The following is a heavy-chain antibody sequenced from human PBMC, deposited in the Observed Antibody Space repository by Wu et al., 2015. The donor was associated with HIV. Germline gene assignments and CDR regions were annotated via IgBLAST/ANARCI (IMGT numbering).Heavy chain of an antibody. CDR2: IIPIFGTT. V-gene: IGHV1-69*18. D-gene: IGHD2-15*01. J-gene: IGHJ4*02. Sequence: QVQLVQSGADVKKPGASVKVSCKASGYTFTGNYIHWVRQAPGQGLEWMGTIIPIFGTTNYAQKFQGRVTITADEFTNTAYMELSSLRSEDTAMYYCARGNSLVGNDYWGQGTLVTVSS. CDR3: ARGNSLVGNDY. CDR1: GYTFTGNY.